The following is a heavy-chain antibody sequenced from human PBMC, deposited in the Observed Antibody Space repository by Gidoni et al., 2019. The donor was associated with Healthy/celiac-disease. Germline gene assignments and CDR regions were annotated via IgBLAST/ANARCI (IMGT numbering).Heavy chain of an antibody. CDR1: GYTFTGYY. Sequence: QVQLVQSGAEVKKPGASVKVSCKASGYTFTGYYMPWVRQDPGQGLEWMGWINPNSGGTNYAQKFQGRVTMTRDTSISTAYMELSRLRSDDTAVYYCARESPVAGNRDAFDIWGQGTMVTVSS. J-gene: IGHJ3*02. D-gene: IGHD6-19*01. CDR3: ARESPVAGNRDAFDI. V-gene: IGHV1-2*02. CDR2: INPNSGGT.